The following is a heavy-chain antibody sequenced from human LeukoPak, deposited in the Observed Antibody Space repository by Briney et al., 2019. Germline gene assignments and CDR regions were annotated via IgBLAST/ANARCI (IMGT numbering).Heavy chain of an antibody. D-gene: IGHD5-18*01. CDR3: AKDRQWLPY. Sequence: GGSLRLSCAASGFTFSSYSMNWVRQAPGKGPEWVSYISTSSGPIYYADSVKGRFTISRDNAKNSLYLQMNSLRAEDTAVYYCAKDRQWLPYWGQGTLVTVSS. CDR1: GFTFSSYS. CDR2: ISTSSGPI. V-gene: IGHV3-48*01. J-gene: IGHJ4*02.